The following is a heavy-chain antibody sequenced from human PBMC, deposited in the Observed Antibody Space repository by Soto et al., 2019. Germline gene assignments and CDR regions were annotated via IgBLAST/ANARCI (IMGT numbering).Heavy chain of an antibody. Sequence: QVQLVESGGGVVQPERSLRLSCAASGFTFSNYAMHWDRQAPGKGLEWVAIISYDGSNKYYADSAKGRFTISRDNSNNTLYLQMNGLRGEDTAVYYCARGTGWTSSKLFDYWGQGTLVTVSS. CDR3: ARGTGWTSSKLFDY. CDR1: GFTFSNYA. CDR2: ISYDGSNK. D-gene: IGHD1-1*01. V-gene: IGHV3-30-3*01. J-gene: IGHJ4*02.